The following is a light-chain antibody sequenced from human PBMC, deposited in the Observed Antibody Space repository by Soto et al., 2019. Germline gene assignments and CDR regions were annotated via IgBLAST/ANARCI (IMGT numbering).Light chain of an antibody. Sequence: HLVLTQSPSASASLGASVKLTCTLSSGHSSYAIAWHQQHPERGPRYFMRLNSDGSHKKGDGIPDRFSGSSSGAERYLTSSSLQSEDEADYYCQTWGTGIHVVFGGGTKLTVL. CDR2: LNSDGSH. J-gene: IGLJ2*01. CDR3: QTWGTGIHVV. V-gene: IGLV4-69*01. CDR1: SGHSSYA.